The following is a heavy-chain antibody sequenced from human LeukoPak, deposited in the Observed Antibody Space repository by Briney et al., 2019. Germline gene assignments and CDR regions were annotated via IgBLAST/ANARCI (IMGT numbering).Heavy chain of an antibody. CDR3: AKGGPHYGSGSYYAFDY. Sequence: GGSLRLSCAASGLTFSDYYMSWIRQAPGKGLEWVSYISSSSSYIYYADSVKGRFTISRDNAKNSLYLQMNSLRAEDTAVYYCAKGGPHYGSGSYYAFDYWGQGTWSPSPQ. J-gene: IGHJ4*02. CDR2: ISSSSSYI. D-gene: IGHD3-10*01. CDR1: GLTFSDYY. V-gene: IGHV3-11*06.